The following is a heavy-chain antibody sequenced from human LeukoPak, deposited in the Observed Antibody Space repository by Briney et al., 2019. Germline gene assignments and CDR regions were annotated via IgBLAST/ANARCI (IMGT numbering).Heavy chain of an antibody. CDR1: GFTFATSA. CDR3: VADDLLSVQ. D-gene: IGHD2-21*01. CDR2: VVVGSGKT. J-gene: IGHJ4*02. V-gene: IGHV1-58*01. Sequence: SVRVSCKASGFTFATSAVQWVRQARGQRLEWMGWVVVGSGKTNYAQKFQERVIITRDMSTSTAYMEVRNLRPGDTAVYYCVADDLLSVQWGQGTLVTVSS.